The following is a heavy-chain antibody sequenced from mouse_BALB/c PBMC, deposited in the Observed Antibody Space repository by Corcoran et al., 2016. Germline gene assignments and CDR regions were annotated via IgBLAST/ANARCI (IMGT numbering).Heavy chain of an antibody. V-gene: IGHV14-3*02. CDR2: IDPANGNT. CDR3: ARWDWNVVV. J-gene: IGHJ1*01. Sequence: EVQLQQSGAELVKPGASVKLSCTASGFNIKDTYMHWVKQRPEQGLEWLGRIDPANGNTKYDPKFQGKATITADTYSNTAYLQLSSLTSEDTAVDYCARWDWNVVVWGAGSTFTVSS. CDR1: GFNIKDTY.